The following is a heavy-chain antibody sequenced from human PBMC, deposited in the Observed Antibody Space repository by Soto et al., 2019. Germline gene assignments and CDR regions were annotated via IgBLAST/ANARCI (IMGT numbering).Heavy chain of an antibody. CDR1: GYTFTSYG. J-gene: IGHJ5*01. CDR3: ARDTPGNLFDF. D-gene: IGHD1-7*01. CDR2: IRAYNGNT. Sequence: GASVKVSCKGSGYTFTSYGISWVRQAPGQGLERMGWIRAYNGNTNYAQKLQGRVTMTTDTSTSTAYMELRSLRSDDPSVYYCARDTPGNLFDFWGQGTLVTGSS. V-gene: IGHV1-18*01.